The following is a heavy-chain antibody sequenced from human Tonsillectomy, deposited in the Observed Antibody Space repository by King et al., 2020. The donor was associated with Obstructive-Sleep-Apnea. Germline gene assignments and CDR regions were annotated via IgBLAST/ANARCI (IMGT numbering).Heavy chain of an antibody. CDR3: ARIEGYSSWYYFDY. V-gene: IGHV2-26*01. Sequence: TLKESGPVVVKPTETLTLTCTVSGFSLSNARMGVSWIRQPPGKALEWLAHIFSNDEKSYSTSLKSRLTISKDTSKSQVVLTMTNMDPVDTATYYCARIEGYSSWYYFDYWGQGTLVTVSS. D-gene: IGHD6-13*01. CDR1: GFSLSNARMG. J-gene: IGHJ4*02. CDR2: IFSNDEK.